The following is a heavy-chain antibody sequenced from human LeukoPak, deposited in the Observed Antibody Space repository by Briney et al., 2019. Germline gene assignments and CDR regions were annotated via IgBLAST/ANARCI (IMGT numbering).Heavy chain of an antibody. V-gene: IGHV3-7*01. CDR2: IKQDGSEK. Sequence: GGSLRLSCAASGFTFSSYWMSWVRQAPGKGLEWLANIKQDGSEKYYVDSVKGRFTISRDNAKNSLYLQMNSLNAEDTAVYYCAKDEVVPGYYYTDVWGRGTTVTISS. D-gene: IGHD2-2*01. CDR1: GFTFSSYW. CDR3: AKDEVVPGYYYTDV. J-gene: IGHJ6*03.